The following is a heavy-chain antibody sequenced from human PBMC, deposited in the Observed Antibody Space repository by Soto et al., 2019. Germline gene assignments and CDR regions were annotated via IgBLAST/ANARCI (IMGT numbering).Heavy chain of an antibody. J-gene: IGHJ6*02. CDR3: ARGDIVVVPAAMAYYYYGMDV. Sequence: GESLKISCKRSGYSFTSYWIGWVRQMPGKGLEWMGIIYPGDSYTNYSPSFQGHVTISADKSISTAYLQWSSLKASDTAMYYCARGDIVVVPAAMAYYYYGMDVWGQGITVTVS. V-gene: IGHV5-51*01. CDR1: GYSFTSYW. CDR2: IYPGDSYT. D-gene: IGHD2-2*01.